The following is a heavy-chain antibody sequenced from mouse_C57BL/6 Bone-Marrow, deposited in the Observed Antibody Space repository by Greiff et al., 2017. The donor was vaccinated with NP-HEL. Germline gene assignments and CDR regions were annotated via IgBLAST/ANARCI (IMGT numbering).Heavy chain of an antibody. CDR2: IYPGTSDT. D-gene: IGHD1-1*01. CDR3: TSPLVITTVVATPYYDD. CDR1: GYTFTSYW. Sequence: EVKLQESGTVLARPGASVKMSCKTSGYTFTSYWMHWVKQRPGQGLEWIGAIYPGTSDTSYNQKFKGKAKLTAVTSASTAYIELSSLTNEDSSVYYCTSPLVITTVVATPYYDDWGKVTTLTVSS. V-gene: IGHV1-5*01. J-gene: IGHJ2*01.